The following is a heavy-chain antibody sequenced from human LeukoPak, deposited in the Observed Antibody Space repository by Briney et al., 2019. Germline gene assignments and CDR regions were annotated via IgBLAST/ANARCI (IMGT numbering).Heavy chain of an antibody. V-gene: IGHV3-74*01. CDR1: GFTVNSNY. CDR3: ARDDYGGNSGPRHYFDY. J-gene: IGHJ4*02. CDR2: INSDGSST. D-gene: IGHD4-17*01. Sequence: PGGSLRLSCAASGFTVNSNYMSWVRQAPGKGPVWVSRINSDGSSTSYADSVKGRFTISRDNAKNTLYLQMNSLRAEDTAVYYCARDDYGGNSGPRHYFDYWGQGTLVTVSS.